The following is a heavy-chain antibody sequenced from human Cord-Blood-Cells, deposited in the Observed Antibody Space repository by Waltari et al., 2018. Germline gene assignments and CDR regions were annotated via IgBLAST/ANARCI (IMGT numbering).Heavy chain of an antibody. J-gene: IGHJ4*02. V-gene: IGHV3-23*01. D-gene: IGHD3-3*01. CDR2: ISGSGGST. CDR1: GFTCSSYA. Sequence: EVQLLESGGGLVQPGGSLGLSCAASGFTCSSYAMSWVRQAPGKGLEWVSAISGSGGSTYYADSVKGRFTISRDNSKNTLYLQMNSLRAEDTAVYYCAKGTGVDFWSGPYFDYWGQGTLVTVSS. CDR3: AKGTGVDFWSGPYFDY.